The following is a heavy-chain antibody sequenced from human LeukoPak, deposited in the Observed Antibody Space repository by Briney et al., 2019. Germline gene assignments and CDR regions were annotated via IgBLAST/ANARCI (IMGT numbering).Heavy chain of an antibody. CDR3: ARGLAGLWFGELSYFDY. Sequence: GGSLRLSCAASGFTFSDDYMSWIRQAPGKGLEWVSYISSGSNTIHYADSVKGRFTISRDNAKNSLYLQMNSLRPEDTAVYYCARGLAGLWFGELSYFDYWGQGTLVTVSS. V-gene: IGHV3-11*01. J-gene: IGHJ4*02. D-gene: IGHD3-10*01. CDR2: ISSGSNTI. CDR1: GFTFSDDY.